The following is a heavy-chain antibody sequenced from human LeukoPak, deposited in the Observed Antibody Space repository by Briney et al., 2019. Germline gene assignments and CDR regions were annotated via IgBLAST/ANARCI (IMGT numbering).Heavy chain of an antibody. CDR1: GFTFTNYE. J-gene: IGHJ6*02. Sequence: GGSLRLSCAASGFTFTNYEMQWVRQAPGKWRGWLSYIRKSANTVYYADSVKGRFTISRDNPKDSLYLQMSSLRAEDTAAYYCARETPSIPSYGLGRRTYSSYGMDVWGQGTTVTVSS. V-gene: IGHV3-48*03. CDR2: IRKSANTV. CDR3: ARETPSIPSYGLGRRTYSSYGMDV. D-gene: IGHD3-10*01.